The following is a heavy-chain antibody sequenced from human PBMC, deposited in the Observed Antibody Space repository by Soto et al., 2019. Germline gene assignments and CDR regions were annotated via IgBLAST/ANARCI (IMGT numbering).Heavy chain of an antibody. CDR2: IYPGGSDT. CDR3: ARVDPSMVEQC. D-gene: IGHD5-18*01. V-gene: IGHV5-51*01. Sequence: PGESLQISCKGSGYSFTRYWIGCVRQMPGKGLEWIGIIYPGGSDTRYSPSFQGQVTISADKSIRTAYLQGRSLKASDTAMYFCARVDPSMVEQCWGQGTLVTLS. J-gene: IGHJ4*02. CDR1: GYSFTRYW.